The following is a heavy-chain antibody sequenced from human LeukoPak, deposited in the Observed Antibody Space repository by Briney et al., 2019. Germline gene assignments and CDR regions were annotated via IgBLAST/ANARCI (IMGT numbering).Heavy chain of an antibody. CDR2: IFHRGST. J-gene: IGHJ5*02. CDR3: AREPANL. V-gene: IGHV4-38-2*02. Sequence: SETLFLTCTVSGYSISTGYYWAWIRQPPGKGLEWVGSIFHRGSTYFNASLGSRVAMSVDTSKNQFFLKLNSVTAADTAVYFCAREPANLWGRGTLVTVSS. CDR1: GYSISTGYY.